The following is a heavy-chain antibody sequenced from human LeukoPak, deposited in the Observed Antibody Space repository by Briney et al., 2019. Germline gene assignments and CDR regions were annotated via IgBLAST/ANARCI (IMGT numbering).Heavy chain of an antibody. CDR2: INHSGST. CDR1: GGSFSGYY. J-gene: IGHJ3*02. D-gene: IGHD3-9*01. V-gene: IGHV4-34*01. Sequence: KPSETLSLTCAVYGGSFSGYYWSWIRQPPGKGLEWIGEINHSGSTNYNSSLKSRVTISVDTSKNQFSLKLSSVTAADTAEYYCASRDQRYYDILTGYYIGAFDIWGQGTMVTVSS. CDR3: ASRDQRYYDILTGYYIGAFDI.